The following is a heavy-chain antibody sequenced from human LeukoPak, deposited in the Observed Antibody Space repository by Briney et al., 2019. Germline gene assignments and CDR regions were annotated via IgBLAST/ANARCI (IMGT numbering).Heavy chain of an antibody. J-gene: IGHJ1*01. D-gene: IGHD3-9*01. Sequence: VKPSETLSLTCTVSAGSITGYYWTWIRQPPGKGLEWIGFIYYSGYTSYNPSLKSRVTISVDTSKKHFSLRLSSVTAADTAVYYCSGAATGTLYLQRWGQGTLVTVSS. CDR1: AGSITGYY. CDR2: IYYSGYT. CDR3: SGAATGTLYLQR. V-gene: IGHV4-59*13.